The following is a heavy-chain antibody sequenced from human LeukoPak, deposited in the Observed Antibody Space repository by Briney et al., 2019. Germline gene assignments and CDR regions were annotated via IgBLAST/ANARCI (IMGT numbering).Heavy chain of an antibody. CDR1: EGTFSSYA. V-gene: IGHV1-69*13. Sequence: SVKVSCKASEGTFSSYAISWVRQAPGQGLEWMGGIIPIFGTANYAQKFQGRVTITADESTSTAYMELSSLRSEDTAVYYCARDRGSYSAQSFDYWGQGTLVTVSS. CDR2: IIPIFGTA. CDR3: ARDRGSYSAQSFDY. J-gene: IGHJ4*02. D-gene: IGHD1-26*01.